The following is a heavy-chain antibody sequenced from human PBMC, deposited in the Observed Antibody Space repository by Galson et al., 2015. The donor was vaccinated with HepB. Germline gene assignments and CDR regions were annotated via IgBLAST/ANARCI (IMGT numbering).Heavy chain of an antibody. Sequence: SLRLSCAASGFTFRNYGIHWVRQAPGKGLEWVAVISYDGNNEYYADSVKGRFTISRDNSKNTLYLQMNSLRAEDTAVYYCAKDAGYCTGGSCLYFDYWGQGTLVTVSS. CDR3: AKDAGYCTGGSCLYFDY. D-gene: IGHD2-15*01. V-gene: IGHV3-30*18. CDR2: ISYDGNNE. J-gene: IGHJ4*02. CDR1: GFTFRNYG.